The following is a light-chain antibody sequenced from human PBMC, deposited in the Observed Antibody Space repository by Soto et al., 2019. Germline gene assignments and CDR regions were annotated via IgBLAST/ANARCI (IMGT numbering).Light chain of an antibody. CDR2: EVS. Sequence: QSALTQPPSVSGSPGQSVAISCTGTSSDVGSYNRVSWYQQPPGAAPKLMIYEVSNRPSGVPDRFSGSKSGNTASLTISGLQAEDEADYYCKYYAGSSTYVFGTGTKVTV. V-gene: IGLV2-18*01. J-gene: IGLJ1*01. CDR1: SSDVGSYNR. CDR3: KYYAGSSTYV.